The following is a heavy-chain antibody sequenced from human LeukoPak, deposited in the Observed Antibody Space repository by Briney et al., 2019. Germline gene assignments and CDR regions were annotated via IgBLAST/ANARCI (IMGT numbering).Heavy chain of an antibody. CDR3: ARQAAQGYYYYMDV. D-gene: IGHD6-13*01. J-gene: IGHJ6*03. V-gene: IGHV1-18*01. CDR2: ISAYNGNT. CDR1: GYTFTSYG. Sequence: ASVKVSCKASGYTFTSYGISWVRQAPGQGLEWMGWISAYNGNTNYAQKLQGRVTMTTDTSTSTPYMELRSLRSDDTAVYYCARQAAQGYYYYMDVWGKGTTVTVSS.